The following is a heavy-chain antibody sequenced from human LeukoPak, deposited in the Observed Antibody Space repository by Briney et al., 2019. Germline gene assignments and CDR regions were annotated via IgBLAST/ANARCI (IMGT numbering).Heavy chain of an antibody. CDR1: GYTFTSYY. V-gene: IGHV1-46*01. CDR3: ASARPQWEVVGGYWFDP. J-gene: IGHJ5*02. Sequence: ASVKVSCKASGYTFTSYYMHWVRQAPGQGLEWMGIINPSGGSTSYAQKFQGRVTMTRDMSTSTVYMELSSLRSADTAVYYCASARPQWEVVGGYWFDPWGQGTLVTVSS. CDR2: INPSGGST. D-gene: IGHD1-26*01.